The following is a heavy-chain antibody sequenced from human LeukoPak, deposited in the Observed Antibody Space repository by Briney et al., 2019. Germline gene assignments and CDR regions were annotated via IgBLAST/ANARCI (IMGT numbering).Heavy chain of an antibody. CDR3: ARQLAVAGRILILFFDY. V-gene: IGHV4-59*08. CDR2: IYGSGST. J-gene: IGHJ4*02. CDR1: GGSISSYY. D-gene: IGHD6-19*01. Sequence: SETLSLTCTVSGGSISSYYWSWIRQPPGKGLEWIGHIYGSGSTNYNPSLKSRVTLSVDTSKNQFSLKLSSVTAADTAVYYCARQLAVAGRILILFFDYWGQGTLVTVSS.